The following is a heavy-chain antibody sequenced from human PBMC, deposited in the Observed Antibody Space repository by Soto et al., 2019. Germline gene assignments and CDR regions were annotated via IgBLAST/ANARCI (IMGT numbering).Heavy chain of an antibody. J-gene: IGHJ4*02. CDR3: AVIGSGWYFDY. D-gene: IGHD6-19*01. V-gene: IGHV3-23*01. CDR1: GFAFSSYA. CDR2: ISGSGGST. Sequence: GGSLRLSCAASGFAFSSYAMSWVRQAPGKGLEWVSAISGSGGSTYYADSVKGRFTISRDNSKNTLYLQMNSLRAEDTAVYYCAVIGSGWYFDYWGQGTLVTVSS.